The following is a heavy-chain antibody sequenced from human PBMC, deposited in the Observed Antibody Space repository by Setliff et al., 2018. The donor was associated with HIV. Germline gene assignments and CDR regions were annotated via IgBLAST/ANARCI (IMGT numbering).Heavy chain of an antibody. D-gene: IGHD2-8*01. J-gene: IGHJ3*01. CDR3: ASPHGYCPDGSCSLVGAFEF. V-gene: IGHV1-69*13. CDR2: IIPIFNIA. Sequence: GASVKVSCKASGGTFNTYAMNWVRQAPGQGLEWMGHIIPIFNIANYAQKFQDRITITADESTSTGYRELRCLRSEDTSVYSCASPHGYCPDGSCSLVGAFEFWGQGTMVTVSS. CDR1: GGTFNTYA.